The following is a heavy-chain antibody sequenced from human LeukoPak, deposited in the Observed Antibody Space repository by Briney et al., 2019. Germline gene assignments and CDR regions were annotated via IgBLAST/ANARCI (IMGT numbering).Heavy chain of an antibody. CDR2: ISSSSSTI. J-gene: IGHJ4*02. D-gene: IGHD5-18*01. Sequence: GGSLRLSCAASGFTFSSYSMNWVRQAPGKGLEWVSYISSSSSTIYYADSVKGRFAISRDNAKNSLYLQMNSLRAEDTAVYYCAGGDRGYSYGYWGQGTLVTVSS. CDR3: AGGDRGYSYGY. CDR1: GFTFSSYS. V-gene: IGHV3-48*01.